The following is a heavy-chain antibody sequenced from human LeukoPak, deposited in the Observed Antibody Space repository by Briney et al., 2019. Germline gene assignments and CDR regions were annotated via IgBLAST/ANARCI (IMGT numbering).Heavy chain of an antibody. CDR2: IIPIFGTA. J-gene: IGHJ3*02. Sequence: SVKVSCKASGGTVSSYAISWVRQAPGQGLEWMGGIIPIFGTANYAQKFQRRVTVTADKSTSTAYMELSSLRSDDTAVYYCASLKNYYDSSGYLVTDAFDIWGQGTMVTVSS. CDR3: ASLKNYYDSSGYLVTDAFDI. V-gene: IGHV1-69*06. CDR1: GGTVSSYA. D-gene: IGHD3-22*01.